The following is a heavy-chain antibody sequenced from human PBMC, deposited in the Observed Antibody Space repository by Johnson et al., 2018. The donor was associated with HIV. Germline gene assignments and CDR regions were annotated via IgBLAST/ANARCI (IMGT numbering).Heavy chain of an antibody. CDR1: GFTFSSYG. D-gene: IGHD3-10*01. J-gene: IGHJ3*02. V-gene: IGHV3-7*03. Sequence: VQLVESGGGLIQPGGSLRLSCAASGFTFSSYGMSWVRQAPGKGLEWVANIKQDGSEKYYVDSVKGRFTISRDNAKNSLYLQMNSLRAEDTAGYYCAKAPGRGAGAFDIWGQGTMVTVSS. CDR3: AKAPGRGAGAFDI. CDR2: IKQDGSEK.